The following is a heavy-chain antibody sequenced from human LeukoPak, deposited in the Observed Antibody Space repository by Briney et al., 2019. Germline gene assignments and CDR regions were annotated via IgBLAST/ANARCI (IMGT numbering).Heavy chain of an antibody. V-gene: IGHV1-58*02. D-gene: IGHD6-13*01. Sequence: SVKVSCKASGFTFTSSAMQWVRQARGQRLQWIGWIVVGSGNTNYAQKFQERVTITRDMSTSTAYMELSSLRSEDTAVYYCAAGLSSSPLPFVWGQGTLVTVSS. CDR3: AAGLSSSPLPFV. CDR1: GFTFTSSA. CDR2: IVVGSGNT. J-gene: IGHJ4*02.